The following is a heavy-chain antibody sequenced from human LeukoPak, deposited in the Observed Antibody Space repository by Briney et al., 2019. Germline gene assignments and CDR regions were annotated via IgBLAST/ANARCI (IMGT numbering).Heavy chain of an antibody. D-gene: IGHD2-2*01. CDR2: ISNTGGTA. V-gene: IGHV3-23*01. Sequence: GGSLRLSCAASGFTFSSYGMSWVRQAPGKGLEWVSHISNTGGTAYYADSVKGRFTISRDNSKNTLYLQMSSLRAEDTAVSYCARAPAGRESDYWGQGTLVTVSS. CDR1: GFTFSSYG. J-gene: IGHJ4*02. CDR3: ARAPAGRESDY.